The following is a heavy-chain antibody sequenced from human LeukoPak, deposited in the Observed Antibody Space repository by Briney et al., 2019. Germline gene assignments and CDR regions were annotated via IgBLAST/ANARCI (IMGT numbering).Heavy chain of an antibody. CDR1: GGSFSGYY. J-gene: IGHJ6*02. Sequence: SETLSLTCAVYGGSFSGYYWSWIRQPPGKGLEWIGEINHSGSTNYNPSLKSRVTISVDTSKNQFSLKLSSVTAADTAVYYCASHPLNYRSGPYYYYYGMDAWGQGTTVTVSS. CDR3: ASHPLNYRSGPYYYYYGMDA. D-gene: IGHD5-24*01. V-gene: IGHV4-34*01. CDR2: INHSGST.